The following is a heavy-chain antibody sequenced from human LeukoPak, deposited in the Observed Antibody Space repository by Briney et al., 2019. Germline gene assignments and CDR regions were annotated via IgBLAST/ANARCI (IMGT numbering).Heavy chain of an antibody. CDR1: RDTLSSYS. D-gene: IGHD2-15*01. Sequence: GGSLRLSCAASRDTLSSYSMNWVRQAPGKGLEWLSYISYVSGARYYAESVKGRFTISRDNAKNSLYLQMNSLRAEDTAVYYCARAPDIVVVVAATRDYYFGYWGQGTLVTVSS. CDR2: ISYVSGAR. J-gene: IGHJ4*02. CDR3: ARAPDIVVVVAATRDYYFGY. V-gene: IGHV3-48*04.